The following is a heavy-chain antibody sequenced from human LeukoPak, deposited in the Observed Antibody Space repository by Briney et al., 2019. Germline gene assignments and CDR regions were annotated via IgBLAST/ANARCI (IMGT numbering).Heavy chain of an antibody. D-gene: IGHD5-18*01. CDR1: GFTFSSYA. CDR2: ISGSGTNT. J-gene: IGHJ4*02. CDR3: AKGQHIQLLIEY. V-gene: IGHV3-23*01. Sequence: GGSLRLSCAASGFTFSSYAMNWVRQAPGKGLEWVSAISGSGTNTYYADSVKGRFTISRDNSKNTLYLQMNCLRAEDTAVYYCAKGQHIQLLIEYWGQGTLVTVSS.